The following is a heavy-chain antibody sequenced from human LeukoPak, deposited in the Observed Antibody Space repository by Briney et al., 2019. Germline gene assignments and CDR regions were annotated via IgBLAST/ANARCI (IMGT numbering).Heavy chain of an antibody. CDR1: GFPFSSYA. Sequence: GGSLILSCAASGFPFSSYAMSWVRQAPGKGLEWVSAISGSGGSTYYADSVKGRFTISRDNSKNTLYLQMNSLRAEDTAVYYCAKGDPWVAVAGYNWFDPWGQGTLVTVSS. D-gene: IGHD6-19*01. CDR3: AKGDPWVAVAGYNWFDP. V-gene: IGHV3-23*01. J-gene: IGHJ5*02. CDR2: ISGSGGST.